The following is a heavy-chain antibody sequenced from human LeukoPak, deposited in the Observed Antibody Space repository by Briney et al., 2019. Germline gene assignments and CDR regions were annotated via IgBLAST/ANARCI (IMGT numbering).Heavy chain of an antibody. D-gene: IGHD6-6*01. Sequence: SETLSLTCTVSGGSVSSGSYYWSWIRQPPGKGLEWIGYIYYSGSTNYNPSLKSRVTISVDTSKNQFSLKLSSVTAADTAVYYCARAPSIAARLVFFDYWGQGTPVTVSS. V-gene: IGHV4-61*01. CDR2: IYYSGST. J-gene: IGHJ4*02. CDR1: GGSVSSGSYY. CDR3: ARAPSIAARLVFFDY.